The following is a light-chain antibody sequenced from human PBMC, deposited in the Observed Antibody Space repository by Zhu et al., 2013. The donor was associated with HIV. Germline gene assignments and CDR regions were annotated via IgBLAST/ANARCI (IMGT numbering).Light chain of an antibody. CDR1: QNISSY. CDR3: QQLNSYPIFA. V-gene: IGKV1-16*02. J-gene: IGKJ3*01. Sequence: DVQMTQSPSSLSASVGDRVTITCRASQNISSYLNWYQQKPGKAPKSLIYGASSLHSGVPSKFSGSGSGTDFTLTINSLQPEDAATYYCQQLNSYPIFAFGPGTKVNIK. CDR2: GAS.